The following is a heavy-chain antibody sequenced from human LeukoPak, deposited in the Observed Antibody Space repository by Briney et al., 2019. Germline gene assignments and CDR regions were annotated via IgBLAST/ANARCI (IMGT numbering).Heavy chain of an antibody. D-gene: IGHD1-26*01. CDR1: GFTFSSYA. CDR2: ISGNGGST. V-gene: IGHV3-23*01. Sequence: GGSLRLSCAASGFTFSSYAMSWVRQAPGKGLEWVSVISGNGGSTFYADSVKGRFTISRDNSKNTVYLEMSSLRVEDTALYYCTKDSIIVNPWGFDLWGQGTLVTVSS. J-gene: IGHJ5*02. CDR3: TKDSIIVNPWGFDL.